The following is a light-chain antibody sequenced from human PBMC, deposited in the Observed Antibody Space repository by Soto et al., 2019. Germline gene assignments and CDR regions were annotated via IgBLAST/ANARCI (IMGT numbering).Light chain of an antibody. J-gene: IGLJ2*01. CDR2: EVT. CDR1: SSDVGGYNF. Sequence: QSALTQPASGSGSPGQSITISCTGTSSDVGGYNFVSWYQQHPGKAPKLMIYEVTDRPSGVSNRFSGSKSGSTASLTISGLQAEDEADYYCSSYTSRNTLAFGGGTQLTVL. V-gene: IGLV2-14*01. CDR3: SSYTSRNTLA.